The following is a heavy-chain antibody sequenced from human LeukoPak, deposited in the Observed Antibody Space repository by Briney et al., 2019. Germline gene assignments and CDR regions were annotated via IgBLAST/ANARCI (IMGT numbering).Heavy chain of an antibody. CDR1: GGSFSGYS. D-gene: IGHD2-21*02. CDR2: FNHSGST. J-gene: IGHJ5*02. CDR3: ARHEAYCGGDCYLNWFDP. Sequence: PSETLSLTCAVYGGSFSGYSWTWIRQPPGKGLEWIGEFNHSGSTNYNPSLKSRVTISVDTSKNQFSLKLSSVTAADTAVYYCARHEAYCGGDCYLNWFDPWGQGTLVTVSS. V-gene: IGHV4-34*01.